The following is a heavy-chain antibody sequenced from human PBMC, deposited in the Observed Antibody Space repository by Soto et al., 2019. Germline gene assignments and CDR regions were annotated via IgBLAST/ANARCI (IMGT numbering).Heavy chain of an antibody. D-gene: IGHD3-9*01. V-gene: IGHV3-7*01. CDR3: ARIIVLRYFDWPSPQRGGYFDY. J-gene: IGHJ4*02. CDR2: IKQDGSEK. Sequence: GGSLRLSCAASGFTFSSYWMSWVRQAPGKGLEWVANIKQDGSEKYYVDSVKGRFTISRDNAKNSLYLQMNSLRAEDTAVYYCARIIVLRYFDWPSPQRGGYFDYWGQGTLVTVSS. CDR1: GFTFSSYW.